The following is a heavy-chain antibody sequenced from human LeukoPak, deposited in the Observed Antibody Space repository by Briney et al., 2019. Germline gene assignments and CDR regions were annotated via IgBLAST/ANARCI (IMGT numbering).Heavy chain of an antibody. D-gene: IGHD3-9*01. CDR1: GFTFSSYA. J-gene: IGHJ1*01. Sequence: GGSLRLSSAASGFTFSSYAMSWVRQAPGKGLEWVSAISGSGGSTYYADSVKGRFTISRDNSKNTLYLQMNSLRAEDTAVYYCAKGAQYDILTGYYAEYFQHWGQGTLVTVSS. CDR2: ISGSGGST. CDR3: AKGAQYDILTGYYAEYFQH. V-gene: IGHV3-23*01.